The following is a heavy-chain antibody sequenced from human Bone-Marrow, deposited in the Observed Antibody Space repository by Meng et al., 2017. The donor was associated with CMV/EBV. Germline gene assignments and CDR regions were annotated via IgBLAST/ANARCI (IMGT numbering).Heavy chain of an antibody. J-gene: IGHJ4*02. D-gene: IGHD1-7*01. CDR3: ARAPDNWNYVPSDY. Sequence: GESLKISCAASGFTFSSYTMHWVRQAPGKGPEWVAVISYDGSNKFYADSVRGRFTISRDNSKNTLYLQMNSLRAEDTAVYYCARAPDNWNYVPSDYWGQGTLVTVSS. CDR1: GFTFSSYT. CDR2: ISYDGSNK. V-gene: IGHV3-30*04.